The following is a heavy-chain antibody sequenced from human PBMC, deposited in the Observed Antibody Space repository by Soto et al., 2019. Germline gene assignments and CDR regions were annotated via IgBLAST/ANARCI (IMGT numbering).Heavy chain of an antibody. V-gene: IGHV1-8*01. D-gene: IGHD4-4*01. J-gene: IGHJ6*02. CDR1: GYTFTSYD. Sequence: QVQLVQSGAEVKKPGASVKVSCKASGYTFTSYDINWVRQATGQGLEWMGWMNPNSGNTGYAQKFQGRVTMTRNTSISTAYKELSSLRSEDTAVYYCAREWTVTTSPDAYYYYGMDVWGQGTTVTVSS. CDR3: AREWTVTTSPDAYYYYGMDV. CDR2: MNPNSGNT.